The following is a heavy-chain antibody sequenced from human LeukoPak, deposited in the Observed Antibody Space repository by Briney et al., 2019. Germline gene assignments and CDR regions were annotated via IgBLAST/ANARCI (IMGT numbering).Heavy chain of an antibody. J-gene: IGHJ4*02. CDR2: ISTDGSST. CDR3: ARVKAFGSRGWYFDYFDY. D-gene: IGHD6-19*01. V-gene: IGHV3-64*01. Sequence: GGSLRLSCATSGFTFRDFAMDWVRQAPGKGLEFISAISTDGSSTYYANSVKDRFTISRDNSKNTLYLQMGSLRTEDTAIYYCARVKAFGSRGWYFDYFDYWGQGTLVTVSS. CDR1: GFTFRDFA.